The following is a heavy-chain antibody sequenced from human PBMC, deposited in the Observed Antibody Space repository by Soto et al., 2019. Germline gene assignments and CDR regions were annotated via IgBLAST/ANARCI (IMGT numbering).Heavy chain of an antibody. CDR2: INHSGST. J-gene: IGHJ5*02. Sequence: QVQLQQWGAGLLKPSETLSLTCAVYGGSFSGYYWSWIRQPPGKGLGWIGEINHSGSTNYNPSLKSRVTISVDTSKNQFSLKLSSVTAADTAVYYCARGKGTITMVRGVVYNWFDPWGQGTLVTVSS. CDR1: GGSFSGYY. CDR3: ARGKGTITMVRGVVYNWFDP. D-gene: IGHD3-10*01. V-gene: IGHV4-34*01.